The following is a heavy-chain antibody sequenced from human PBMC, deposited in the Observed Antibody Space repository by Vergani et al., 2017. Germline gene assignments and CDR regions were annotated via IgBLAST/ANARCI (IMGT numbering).Heavy chain of an antibody. CDR1: GFTFSSYA. CDR3: AREGLSSSLGYYYYYMDV. V-gene: IGHV3-30-3*01. D-gene: IGHD6-6*01. CDR2: ISYDGSIK. J-gene: IGHJ6*03. Sequence: QVQLVESGGGVVQPGRSLRLSCAASGFTFSSYAMHWVRQAPGKGLEWVAVISYDGSIKYYADSVKGRFTISRDNSKNTLYLQMNSLRAEDTAVYYCAREGLSSSLGYYYYYMDVWGKGTTVTVSS.